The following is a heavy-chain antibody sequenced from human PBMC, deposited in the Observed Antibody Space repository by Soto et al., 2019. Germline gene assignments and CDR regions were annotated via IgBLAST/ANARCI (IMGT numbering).Heavy chain of an antibody. J-gene: IGHJ6*02. Sequence: ASVKVSCRASGYTFTSYDIHWVRQATGQGLEWVGWMNPNSGYTNYAQKLQGRVAMTRDNSKTTAYMELSSLRSEDTAVYYCVRYKEYSSGMDVWGQGTTVPVSS. CDR2: MNPNSGYT. CDR3: VRYKEYSSGMDV. CDR1: GYTFTSYD. D-gene: IGHD1-20*01. V-gene: IGHV1-8*01.